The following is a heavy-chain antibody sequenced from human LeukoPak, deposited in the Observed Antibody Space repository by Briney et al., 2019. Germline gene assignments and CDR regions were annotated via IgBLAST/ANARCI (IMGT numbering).Heavy chain of an antibody. CDR1: GGSISSYY. CDR3: AGLGRDSSGYYVYFDY. Sequence: SETLSLTCTVSGGSISSYYWSWIRQPPGKGLEWIGYIYYSGSTNYNPSLKSRVTISVDTSKNQFSLKLSSVTAADTAVYYCAGLGRDSSGYYVYFDYWGQGTLVTVSS. D-gene: IGHD3-22*01. CDR2: IYYSGST. J-gene: IGHJ4*02. V-gene: IGHV4-59*01.